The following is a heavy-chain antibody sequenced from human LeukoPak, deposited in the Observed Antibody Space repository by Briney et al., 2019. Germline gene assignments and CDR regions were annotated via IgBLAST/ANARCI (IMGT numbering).Heavy chain of an antibody. J-gene: IGHJ4*02. CDR2: LSGGGDSR. CDR1: GFAFSNYA. D-gene: IGHD3-10*01. CDR3: AKAVRSMVTGGGYFDS. Sequence: GGSLRLSCAASGFAFSNYAMSWVRQAPGKGLEWVSSLSGGGDSRYYANSVMGRFTISRDNSKNTLYLQMNSLRAEDTAVYYCAKAVRSMVTGGGYFDSWGQGTLVTVSS. V-gene: IGHV3-23*01.